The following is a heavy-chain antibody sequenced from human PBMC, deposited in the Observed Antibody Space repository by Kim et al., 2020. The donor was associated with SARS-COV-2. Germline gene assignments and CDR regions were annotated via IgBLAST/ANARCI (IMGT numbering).Heavy chain of an antibody. CDR3: AKDGFNLGDFFDS. J-gene: IGHJ4*02. Sequence: GGSLRLSCAASGFTFGASAMSGVRQAPGKGLEWVAGISVTGSRTYYAASAEGRFTISRDNFKTTVFLQINSLRADDTAVYYCAKDGFNLGDFFDSWGQGTLVAVSS. CDR2: ISVTGSRT. CDR1: GFTFGASA. V-gene: IGHV3-23*01. D-gene: IGHD3-16*01.